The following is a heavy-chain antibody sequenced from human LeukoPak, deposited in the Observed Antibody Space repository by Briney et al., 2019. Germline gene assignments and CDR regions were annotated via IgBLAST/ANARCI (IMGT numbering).Heavy chain of an antibody. J-gene: IGHJ3*02. CDR2: ISGSGGST. D-gene: IGHD3-22*01. Sequence: GGSLRLSCAASGFTFSSYAMSWVRQAPGKGLEWVSAISGSGGSTYYADSVKGRFTISRDNSKNTLYLQMNSLRAEDTAGYYCAKPYYYDSSGYEHDAFDIWGQGTMVTVSS. CDR3: AKPYYYDSSGYEHDAFDI. V-gene: IGHV3-23*01. CDR1: GFTFSSYA.